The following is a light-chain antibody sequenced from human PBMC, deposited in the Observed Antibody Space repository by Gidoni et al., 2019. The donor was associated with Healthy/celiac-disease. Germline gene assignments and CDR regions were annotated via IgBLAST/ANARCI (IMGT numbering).Light chain of an antibody. CDR1: QCVSSY. J-gene: IGKJ3*01. CDR3: QQRSNWPIFT. V-gene: IGKV3-11*01. Sequence: EIVLTQSPATLSLPPGERATLACRASQCVSSYLAWYQQKPGQAPRLLIYDASNRATGIPARFSDSGSGTDFTLTISSLEPEDFAVYYCQQRSNWPIFTFGPGTKVDIK. CDR2: DAS.